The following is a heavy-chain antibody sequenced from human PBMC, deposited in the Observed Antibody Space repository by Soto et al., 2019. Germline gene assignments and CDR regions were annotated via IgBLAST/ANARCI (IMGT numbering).Heavy chain of an antibody. CDR3: ATARGTYGAEYFQY. V-gene: IGHV3-15*01. J-gene: IGHJ1*01. Sequence: PGGSLRLSCIASGFTFRNYAMAWVRQAPGEDLEWVGRIKSNSYGGTTDYAAPVKGRFAISRDDSKNMLYLQLSSLKTDDTAVYYCATARGTYGAEYFQYWGQGTLVTVSS. CDR2: IKSNSYGGTT. D-gene: IGHD4-17*01. CDR1: GFTFRNYA.